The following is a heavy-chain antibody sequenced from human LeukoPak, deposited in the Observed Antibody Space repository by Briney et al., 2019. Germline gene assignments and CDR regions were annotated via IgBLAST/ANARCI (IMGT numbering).Heavy chain of an antibody. V-gene: IGHV3-13*01. J-gene: IGHJ4*02. CDR3: ARGNSDSSGYTFDY. Sequence: GGSLRLSCSASGLTFSNYDMHWVRQVTGKGLEWVSAIATTGDTHYPGSVKGRFTISRENAKNPLYLQMSSLRAGDTAVYYCARGNSDSSGYTFDYWGQGTLVTVSS. D-gene: IGHD3-22*01. CDR2: IATTGDT. CDR1: GLTFSNYD.